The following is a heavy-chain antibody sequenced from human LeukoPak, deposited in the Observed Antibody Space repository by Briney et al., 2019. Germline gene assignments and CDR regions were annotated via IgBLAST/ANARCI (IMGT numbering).Heavy chain of an antibody. D-gene: IGHD3-9*01. V-gene: IGHV1-2*02. CDR2: IYPKSGGT. CDR3: ARVSTSGYRDWLDP. CDR1: GYTFTSYY. Sequence: ASVKVSCKASGYTFTSYYIHWVRQAPGQGLEWMGWIYPKSGGTNSAQKFQGRVTMTRDTSISTAYMELSGLRFDDTAVYYCARVSTSGYRDWLDPWGQGTLVTVSS. J-gene: IGHJ5*02.